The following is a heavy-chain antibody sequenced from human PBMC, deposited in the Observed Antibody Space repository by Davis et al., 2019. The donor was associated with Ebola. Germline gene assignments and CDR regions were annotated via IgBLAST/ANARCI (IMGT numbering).Heavy chain of an antibody. V-gene: IGHV3-7*03. J-gene: IGHJ4*02. D-gene: IGHD6-19*01. CDR3: AKSPSGWYDY. CDR1: GFIFSTYV. CDR2: IYRDGSEK. Sequence: GESLKISCSASGFIFSTYVMSWVRQAPGKGLEWVANIYRDGSEKYYVDSVKGRFTISRDNTKNSLYLQMNSLRAEDTAVYYCAKSPSGWYDYWGQGTLVTVSS.